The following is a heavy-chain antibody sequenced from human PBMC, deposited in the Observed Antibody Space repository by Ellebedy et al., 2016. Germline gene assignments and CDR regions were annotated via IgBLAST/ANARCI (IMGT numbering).Heavy chain of an antibody. J-gene: IGHJ3*02. CDR3: AGNSYGDSPLDAFNI. D-gene: IGHD4-17*01. CDR1: GFTFSTYS. V-gene: IGHV3-48*02. CDR2: ISKNSGTI. Sequence: GESLKISCAASGFTFSTYSMNWVRQGPGKGLEWVSYISKNSGTIYYADSVKGRFTISRDNGRNSLYLQMNSLRDDDTALYYCAGNSYGDSPLDAFNIWGQGTMVAVSS.